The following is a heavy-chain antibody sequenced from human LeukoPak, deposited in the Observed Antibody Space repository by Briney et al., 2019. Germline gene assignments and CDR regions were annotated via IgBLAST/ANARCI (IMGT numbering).Heavy chain of an antibody. CDR2: ISGSSSYI. V-gene: IGHV3-21*01. Sequence: GGALRLSCAASGFTFSRYSMNWVRQAPAKGLEWVSSISGSSSYIYYADSVKGRFTIFRHNAKNSLYLQMNSLRAEDTAVYYCARVPAGVIGMKDAFDIWGQGTMVTVSS. CDR3: ARVPAGVIGMKDAFDI. CDR1: GFTFSRYS. D-gene: IGHD3-16*02. J-gene: IGHJ3*02.